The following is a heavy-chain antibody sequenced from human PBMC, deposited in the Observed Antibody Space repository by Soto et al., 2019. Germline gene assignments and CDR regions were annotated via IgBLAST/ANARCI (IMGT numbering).Heavy chain of an antibody. V-gene: IGHV3-53*01. J-gene: IGHJ6*02. Sequence: GGSLRLCCAASGFTVSSNYMSWVRQAPGKGLEWVSVIYSGGSTYYADSVRGRFTISRDNSKNTLYLQMKSLRVEDTAVYYCARDPPATRHGMDVWGQGTTVTV. CDR3: ARDPPATRHGMDV. CDR2: IYSGGST. CDR1: GFTVSSNY.